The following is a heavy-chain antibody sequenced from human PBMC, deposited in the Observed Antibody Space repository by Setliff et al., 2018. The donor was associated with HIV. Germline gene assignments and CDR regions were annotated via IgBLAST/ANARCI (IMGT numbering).Heavy chain of an antibody. D-gene: IGHD2-15*01. CDR1: GDSISSNNYY. Sequence: SETLSLTCTVSGDSISSNNYYWAWIRQSPGKGLEWIGCIFYGGGVYGSGRTFFNPPLKSRVTISVDAAVRHFSLRVTSTPAADTAIYSCARGVPLRPPDFWGQGTLVTVSS. J-gene: IGHJ4*02. CDR3: ARGVPLRPPDF. CDR2: IFYGGGVYGSGRT. V-gene: IGHV4-39*07.